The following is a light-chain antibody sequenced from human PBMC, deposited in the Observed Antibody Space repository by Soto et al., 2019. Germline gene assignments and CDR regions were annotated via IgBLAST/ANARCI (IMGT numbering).Light chain of an antibody. V-gene: IGKV3-20*01. CDR2: GAS. J-gene: IGKJ4*01. CDR1: QSVSSSY. Sequence: EIVLTQSPGTLSLSPGERATLSCRASQSVSSSYLAWYQQKPGQAPRLLIYGASSRATGIPDRFSGSGSGTDFTLTISRLETEDFAVYYCQQYGSSRLTFGGGTKVDIK. CDR3: QQYGSSRLT.